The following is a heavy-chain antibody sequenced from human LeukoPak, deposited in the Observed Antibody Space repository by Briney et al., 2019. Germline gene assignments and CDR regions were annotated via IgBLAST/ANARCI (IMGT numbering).Heavy chain of an antibody. J-gene: IGHJ4*02. Sequence: PSQTLSLTCAVYGGSFSGYYWSWIRQPPGKGLEWIGEINHSGSTNYNPSLKSRVTISVDTSKNQFSLKLSSVTAADTAVYYCARQPRRGGGTFFDYWGQGTLVTVSS. V-gene: IGHV4-34*01. CDR2: INHSGST. CDR3: ARQPRRGGGTFFDY. CDR1: GGSFSGYY.